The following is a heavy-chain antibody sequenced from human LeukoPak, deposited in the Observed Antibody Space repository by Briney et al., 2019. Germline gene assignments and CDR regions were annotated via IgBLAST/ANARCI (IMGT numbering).Heavy chain of an antibody. V-gene: IGHV1-69*06. CDR3: ARATPYTAYGFDP. CDR2: IIPIFGTA. D-gene: IGHD3-16*01. J-gene: IGHJ5*02. CDR1: GGTFSSYA. Sequence: SVKVSCKASGGTFSSYAISWVRQAPGQGLEWMGGIIPIFGTANYAQKFQGRVTITADKSTSTAYMELSSLRSEDTAVYYCARATPYTAYGFDPWGQGTLVTVSS.